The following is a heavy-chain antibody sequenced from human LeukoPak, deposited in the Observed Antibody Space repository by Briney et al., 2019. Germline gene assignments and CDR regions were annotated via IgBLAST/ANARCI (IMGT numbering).Heavy chain of an antibody. D-gene: IGHD1-26*01. CDR1: GFTFSNYN. J-gene: IGHJ4*02. CDR3: ARGEWEPPFDY. V-gene: IGHV3-21*01. Sequence: EGSLRLSCAASGFTFSNYNMNWVRQAPGKAMEWVSSITRSGTYIFYADSVKGRFTISRDNAKNSLYLQMDSLGPEDTAVYYCARGEWEPPFDYWGQGTLVTVSS. CDR2: ITRSGTYI.